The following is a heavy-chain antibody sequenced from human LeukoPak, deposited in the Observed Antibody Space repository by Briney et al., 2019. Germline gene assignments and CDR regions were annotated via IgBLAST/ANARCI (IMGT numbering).Heavy chain of an antibody. J-gene: IGHJ6*03. CDR3: ARGIVATIIYYYYMDV. CDR2: IKQDGSEQ. V-gene: IGHV3-7*04. Sequence: GGSLRFSCAASGFTSGLSFGSYWMNWVRQAPGKGLEWAASIKQDGSEQYYVDSVKGRFTISRDNAQSSLYLQMDSLRGEDTAVYYCARGIVATIIYYYYMDVWGKGTTVTVS. D-gene: IGHD5-12*01. CDR1: GLSFGSYW.